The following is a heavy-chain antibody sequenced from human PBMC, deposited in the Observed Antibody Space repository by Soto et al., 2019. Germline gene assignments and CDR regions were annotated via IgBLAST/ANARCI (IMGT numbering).Heavy chain of an antibody. Sequence: SETLSLTCTVSGGSIISCGYYWSWIRQHPGKGLEWIGYIYYSGSTYYNPSLKSRVTISVDTSKNQFSLKLSSVTAADTAVYYCARGKVPEQNWGQGTLVTVSS. V-gene: IGHV4-31*03. D-gene: IGHD1-26*01. CDR2: IYYSGST. CDR1: GGSIISCGYY. J-gene: IGHJ4*02. CDR3: ARGKVPEQN.